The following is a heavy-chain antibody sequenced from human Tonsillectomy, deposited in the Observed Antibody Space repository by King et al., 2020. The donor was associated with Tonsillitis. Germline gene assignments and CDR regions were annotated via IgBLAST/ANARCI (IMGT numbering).Heavy chain of an antibody. CDR1: GFTFTSYA. J-gene: IGHJ3*01. V-gene: IGHV3-23*04. CDR2: INRGGDAT. D-gene: IGHD3-10*01. CDR3: AIRTYYYNSGGAFDV. Sequence: VQLVESGGGLVQPGGSLRLSCAASGFTFTSYAMAWVRQAPGRGLQWISTINRGGDATYYADSVTGRFTISRDNSENTLYLQMNSLGAEDSAVHYCAIRTYYYNSGGAFDVWGQGTVVTVSS.